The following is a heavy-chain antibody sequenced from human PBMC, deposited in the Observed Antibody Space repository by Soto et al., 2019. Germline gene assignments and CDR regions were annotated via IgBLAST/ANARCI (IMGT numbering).Heavy chain of an antibody. CDR3: ARDVEEGSYYDSSGYSAPDY. CDR1: GYTFTSYG. V-gene: IGHV1-18*04. D-gene: IGHD3-22*01. J-gene: IGHJ4*02. Sequence: ASVKVSCKASGYTFTSYGISWVRQAPGQGLEWMGWISAYNGNTNYAQRLQGRVTMTTDTSTSTAYMELRSLRSDDTAVYYCARDVEEGSYYDSSGYSAPDYWGQGTLVTVSS. CDR2: ISAYNGNT.